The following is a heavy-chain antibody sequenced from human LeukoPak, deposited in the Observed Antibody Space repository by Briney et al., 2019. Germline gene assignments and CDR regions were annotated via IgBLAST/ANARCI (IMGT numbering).Heavy chain of an antibody. J-gene: IGHJ4*02. CDR2: IRDSGSST. CDR3: AKYGPQDSGSSHFDY. V-gene: IGHV3-23*01. CDR1: GFTFSSYA. D-gene: IGHD1-26*01. Sequence: GGALRLSCAASGFTFSSYAMSWVRQAPGKGLEWVSAIRDSGSSTHYADSVRGRFTTSRDNSKNTLFLQMNSLRAEDTAIYYCAKYGPQDSGSSHFDYWGQGALVTVSS.